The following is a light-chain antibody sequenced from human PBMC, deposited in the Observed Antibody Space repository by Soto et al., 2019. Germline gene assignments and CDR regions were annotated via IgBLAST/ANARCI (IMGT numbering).Light chain of an antibody. CDR1: QNIRNR. J-gene: IGKJ1*01. Sequence: DIPMTQSPSTLSASVGDSVTITWRASQNIRNRLAWYQQKPGKAPNPLIYDASSLKSGVPARFSGSGSGTDFTLTISSLQPEDFATYYCLQDYNYPWTFGQGTKVDIK. V-gene: IGKV1-5*01. CDR3: LQDYNYPWT. CDR2: DAS.